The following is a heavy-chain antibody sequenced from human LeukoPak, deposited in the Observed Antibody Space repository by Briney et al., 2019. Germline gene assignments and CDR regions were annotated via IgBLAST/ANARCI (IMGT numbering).Heavy chain of an antibody. J-gene: IGHJ4*02. CDR1: GGSFSGYY. D-gene: IGHD6-19*01. Sequence: SETLSLTCAVYGGSFSGYYWSWIRQPPGKGLEWIGEINHSGSTNYNPSLKSRVTISVDTSKNQFSLKLSSVTAADTAVYYCARETYTNAWYPFDYWGQGTLVTVSS. CDR2: INHSGST. V-gene: IGHV4-34*01. CDR3: ARETYTNAWYPFDY.